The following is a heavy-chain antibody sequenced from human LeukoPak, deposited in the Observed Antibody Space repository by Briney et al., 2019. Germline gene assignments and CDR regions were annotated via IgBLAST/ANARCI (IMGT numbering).Heavy chain of an antibody. D-gene: IGHD4-11*01. J-gene: IGHJ4*02. Sequence: PGGSLRLSCAASGFTVSSKYMSWVRQAPGKGLEWVSVIYSGGGTYYAGSVKGRFTISRDNSKNPVYLQMNSLRAEDTAVYYCAGTASNPPHFDYWGQGTLVTVSS. CDR3: AGTASNPPHFDY. V-gene: IGHV3-53*01. CDR2: IYSGGGT. CDR1: GFTVSSKY.